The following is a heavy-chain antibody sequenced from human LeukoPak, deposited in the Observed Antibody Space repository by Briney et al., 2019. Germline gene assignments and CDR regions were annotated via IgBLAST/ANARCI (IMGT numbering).Heavy chain of an antibody. Sequence: GGSLRLSCAASGLSFSDAWMSWVRQAPGKGLEWVGRIKSKTDGGTTDYAAPVKGRFTISRDDSKNTLYLQMNSLKTEDTAVYYCTTTLYDSSGYYSDDYWGQGTLVTVSS. V-gene: IGHV3-15*01. CDR3: TTTLYDSSGYYSDDY. J-gene: IGHJ4*02. D-gene: IGHD3-22*01. CDR1: GLSFSDAW. CDR2: IKSKTDGGTT.